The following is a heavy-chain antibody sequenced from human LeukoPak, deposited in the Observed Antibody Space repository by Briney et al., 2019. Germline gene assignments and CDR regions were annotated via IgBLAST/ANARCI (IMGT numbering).Heavy chain of an antibody. V-gene: IGHV3-13*01. CDR1: GFTLGGHD. CDR2: VSAGHHA. Sequence: GGSLRLSCTASGFTLGGHDMHWVRQTTGDGLEWVAAVSAGHHAFYAGSVKGRFTVSREDAKNSLYLQMNSLRAGDAAVYYCVREARGYHYTYFDYWGQGSLVTVSS. CDR3: VREARGYHYTYFDY. D-gene: IGHD5-18*01. J-gene: IGHJ4*02.